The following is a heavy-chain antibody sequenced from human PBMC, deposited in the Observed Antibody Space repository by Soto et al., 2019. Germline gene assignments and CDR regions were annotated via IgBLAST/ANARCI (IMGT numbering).Heavy chain of an antibody. J-gene: IGHJ4*02. CDR2: VFHTGTT. CDR1: GDSVSSPYY. D-gene: IGHD6-19*01. CDR3: ARSAGWYAVHS. V-gene: IGHV4-4*02. Sequence: QVQLQESGPGLVKPSGTLSLTCAVSGDSVSSPYYWCWVRQPPGKGLEWIGEVFHTGTTSYNPSLRSRVTISMYKFINQFSLDLSSVTAADTAVYYCARSAGWYAVHSWGPGTLVIVSS.